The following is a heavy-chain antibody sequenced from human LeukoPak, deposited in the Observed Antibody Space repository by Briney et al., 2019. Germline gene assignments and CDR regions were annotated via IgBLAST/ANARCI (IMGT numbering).Heavy chain of an antibody. J-gene: IGHJ4*02. D-gene: IGHD5-18*01. CDR2: ISYDGSNK. CDR3: ARGNDQPQLWLFYFDY. CDR1: GFTFSSYA. Sequence: GGSLRLSCAASGFTFSSYAMHWVRQAPGKGLEWVAVISYDGSNKYYADSVKGRFTISRDNSKNTLYLQMNSLRAEDTAMYYCARGNDQPQLWLFYFDYWGQGTLVTVSS. V-gene: IGHV3-30-3*01.